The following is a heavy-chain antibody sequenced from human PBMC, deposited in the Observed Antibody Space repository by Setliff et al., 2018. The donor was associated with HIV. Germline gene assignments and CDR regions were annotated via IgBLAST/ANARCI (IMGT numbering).Heavy chain of an antibody. CDR3: ARDTAMVLYYYSSMDV. V-gene: IGHV1-3*01. CDR2: INAGNGNK. D-gene: IGHD5-18*01. Sequence: ASVKVSCKASGYTFTSYAMHWVRQAPGQRLEWMGWINAGNGNKKYSQKFQGRVTITRDTSASTAYMEMSSLRSEDTAVYYCARDTAMVLYYYSSMDVWGKGTTVTVSS. CDR1: GYTFTSYA. J-gene: IGHJ6*03.